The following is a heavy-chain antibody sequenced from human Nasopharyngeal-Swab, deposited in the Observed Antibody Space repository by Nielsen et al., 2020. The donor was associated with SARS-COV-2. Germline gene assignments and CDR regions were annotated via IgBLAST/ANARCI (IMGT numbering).Heavy chain of an antibody. CDR1: GGSVSSGSYY. CDR3: ATEGYDRRYCYYGMDV. Sequence: SETLSLTCTVSGGSVSSGSYYWSWIRQPPGKGLEWIGYIYYSGSTNYNPSLKSRVTISVDTSKNQFSLKLSSVTAADTAVYYCATEGYDRRYCYYGMDVWGQGTTVTVSS. V-gene: IGHV4-61*01. J-gene: IGHJ6*02. D-gene: IGHD3-22*01. CDR2: IYYSGST.